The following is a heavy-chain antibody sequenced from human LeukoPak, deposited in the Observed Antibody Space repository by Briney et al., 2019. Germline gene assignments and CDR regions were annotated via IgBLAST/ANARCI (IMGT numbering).Heavy chain of an antibody. Sequence: SETLSLTCTVSGGSISSGSYYWSWIQQPAGKGLEWIGRIYTSGSTNYNPSLKSRVTISVDTSKNQFSLKLSSVTAADTAVYYCARTTWQWLRIDYWGQGTLVTVSS. CDR3: ARTTWQWLRIDY. CDR2: IYTSGST. J-gene: IGHJ4*02. D-gene: IGHD6-19*01. V-gene: IGHV4-61*02. CDR1: GGSISSGSYY.